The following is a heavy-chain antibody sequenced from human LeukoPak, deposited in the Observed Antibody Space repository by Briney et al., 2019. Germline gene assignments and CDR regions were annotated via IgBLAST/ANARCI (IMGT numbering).Heavy chain of an antibody. D-gene: IGHD3-3*01. CDR2: IYYSGST. CDR3: ARDRPHTIFGVVPNYYYYYMDV. J-gene: IGHJ6*03. CDR1: GGSISSHY. Sequence: SETLSLTCTVSGGSISSHYWSWIRQPPGKGLEWIGYIYYSGSTNYNPSLKSRVTISVDTSKNQFSLKLSSVTAADTAVYYCARDRPHTIFGVVPNYYYYYMDVWGKGTTVTVSS. V-gene: IGHV4-59*11.